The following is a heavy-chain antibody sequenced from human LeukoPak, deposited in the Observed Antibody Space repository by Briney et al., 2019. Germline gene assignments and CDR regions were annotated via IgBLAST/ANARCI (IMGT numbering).Heavy chain of an antibody. CDR1: GYSISSGYY. CDR3: AKVGHNSWDFDY. Sequence: ETLSLTCAVSGYSISSGYYWGWIRQPPGKGLEWVSAISGSGGSTYYADSVKGRFTISRDNSKNTLYLQMNSLRAEDTAVYYCAKVGHNSWDFDYWGQGTLVTVSS. CDR2: ISGSGGST. D-gene: IGHD2-15*01. J-gene: IGHJ4*02. V-gene: IGHV3-23*01.